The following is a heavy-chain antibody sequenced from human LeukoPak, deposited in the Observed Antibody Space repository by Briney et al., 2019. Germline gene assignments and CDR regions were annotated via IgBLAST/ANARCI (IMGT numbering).Heavy chain of an antibody. J-gene: IGHJ4*02. D-gene: IGHD6-13*01. Sequence: SETLSLTCTVSGGSISSYYWSWVRQPPGKGLEWIGYIYYSGSTNYNPSLKSRVTISVDTSKNQFSRKLSSGTAADTAVYYCARVSSSWTYFDYWGQGTLVTVSS. V-gene: IGHV4-59*01. CDR3: ARVSSSWTYFDY. CDR1: GGSISSYY. CDR2: IYYSGST.